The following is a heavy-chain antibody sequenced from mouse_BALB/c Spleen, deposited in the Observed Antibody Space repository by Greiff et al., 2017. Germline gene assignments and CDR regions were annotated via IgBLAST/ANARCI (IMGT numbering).Heavy chain of an antibody. J-gene: IGHJ3*01. D-gene: IGHD3-3*01. CDR3: TRERAEYEGFAY. Sequence: EVKLVESGGGLVKPGGSLKLSCAASGFTFSSYTMSWVRQTPEKRLEWVATISSGGSYTYYPDSVKGRFTSSRDNAKNTLYLQMSSLKSEDTAMYYCTRERAEYEGFAYWGQGTLVTVSA. CDR2: ISSGGSYT. V-gene: IGHV5-6-4*01. CDR1: GFTFSSYT.